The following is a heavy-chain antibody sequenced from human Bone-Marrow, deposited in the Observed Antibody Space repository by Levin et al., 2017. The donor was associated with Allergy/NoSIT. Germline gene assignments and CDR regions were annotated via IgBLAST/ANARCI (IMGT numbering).Heavy chain of an antibody. Sequence: GGSLRLSCATSGFPFSTFGMAWVRQAPGKGLEWVASITSTSKYIHYADPVKGRFTISRDNANNSLSLQMNRLRREDTAVLYCARAAGAAGRGGMDVWGQGTSVTVSS. CDR3: ARAAGAAGRGGMDV. CDR2: ITSTSKYI. CDR1: GFPFSTFG. V-gene: IGHV3-21*06. J-gene: IGHJ6*02. D-gene: IGHD2-15*01.